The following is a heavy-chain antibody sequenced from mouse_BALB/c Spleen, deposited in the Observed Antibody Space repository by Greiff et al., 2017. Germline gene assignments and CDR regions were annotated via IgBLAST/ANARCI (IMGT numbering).Heavy chain of an antibody. CDR1: GFTFSSYG. D-gene: IGHD1-1*01. Sequence: EVQGVESGGDLVKPGGSLKLSCAASGFTFSSYGMSWVRQTPDKRLEWVATISSGGSYTYYPDSVKGRFTISRDNAKNTLYLQMSSLKSEDTAMYYCARHGTTVVEKAMDYWGQGTSVTVSS. V-gene: IGHV5-6*01. CDR2: ISSGGSYT. J-gene: IGHJ4*01. CDR3: ARHGTTVVEKAMDY.